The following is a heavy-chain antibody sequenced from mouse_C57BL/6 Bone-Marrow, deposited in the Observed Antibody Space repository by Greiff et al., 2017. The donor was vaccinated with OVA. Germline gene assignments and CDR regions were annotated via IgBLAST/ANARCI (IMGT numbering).Heavy chain of an antibody. Sequence: QVQLQQPGAELVRPGTSVKLSCKASGYTFTSYWMHWVKQRPGQGLEWIGVIDPSDSYTNYNQNFTGKATLTVDTSSSTAYMQLSRLTSEDSAVYYCAREEYYYGSRGPYFDVWGTGTTVTVSS. D-gene: IGHD1-1*01. V-gene: IGHV1-59*01. CDR3: AREEYYYGSRGPYFDV. J-gene: IGHJ1*03. CDR2: IDPSDSYT. CDR1: GYTFTSYW.